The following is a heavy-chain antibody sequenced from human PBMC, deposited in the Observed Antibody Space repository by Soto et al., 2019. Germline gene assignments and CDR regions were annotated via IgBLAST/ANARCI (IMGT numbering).Heavy chain of an antibody. D-gene: IGHD5-18*01. V-gene: IGHV3-66*04. CDR1: GVTVSSNY. CDR3: PRPGYHYGGGYFDY. J-gene: IGHJ4*02. Sequence: EVQLVESGGGLVQPGGSLRLSCAASGVTVSSNYMSWVRQAPGKGLEWVSVIYSGGSTYYADSVKGRFTISRDTSKNPRYLQMHRLRAADTAVYYRPRPGYHYGGGYFDYWGQGTLVTVSS. CDR2: IYSGGST.